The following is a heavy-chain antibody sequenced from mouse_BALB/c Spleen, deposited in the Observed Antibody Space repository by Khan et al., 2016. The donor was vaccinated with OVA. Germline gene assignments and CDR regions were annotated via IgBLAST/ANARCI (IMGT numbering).Heavy chain of an antibody. D-gene: IGHD2-3*01. J-gene: IGHJ4*01. Sequence: EVQLQESGPGLVKPSQSLSLTCTVTGYSITSDYAWNWIRQLPGNKLEWMGYISSSGSTNYNPALKSRISITRDTSKNQFFLQLNSVTTEDTAPYYCAGDGSRSNYALDYWGQGTSVTVSS. CDR1: GYSITSDYA. CDR3: AGDGSRSNYALDY. V-gene: IGHV3-2*02. CDR2: ISSSGST.